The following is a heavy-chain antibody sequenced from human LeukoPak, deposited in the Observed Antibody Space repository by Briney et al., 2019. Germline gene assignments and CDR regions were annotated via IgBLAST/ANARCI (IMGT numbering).Heavy chain of an antibody. CDR2: INPSGGST. J-gene: IGHJ4*02. D-gene: IGHD6-6*01. CDR1: GYTFTIYY. CDR3: ARTAARRFDY. Sequence: GASVKVSFKASGYTFTIYYMHWVRQAPGQGLEWMGIINPSGGSTSYAQKFQGRVTMTRDTSTSTVYMELSSLRSDDTAVYYCARTAARRFDYWGQGTLVTVSS. V-gene: IGHV1-46*01.